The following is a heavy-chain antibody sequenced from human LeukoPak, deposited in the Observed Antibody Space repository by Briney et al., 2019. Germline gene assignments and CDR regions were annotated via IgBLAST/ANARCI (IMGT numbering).Heavy chain of an antibody. V-gene: IGHV3-7*01. CDR2: IKQNGGEK. CDR1: GFIFTCCW. Sequence: GGSLRLSCAASGFIFTCCWVSWARHTPGKGLEWVASIKQNGGEKFYADSVKGRFTISRDNAKNSLYLQLNSLRAEDTAVYYCSRVPGVTRYFDSWGQGIVVTVSS. D-gene: IGHD4-23*01. J-gene: IGHJ4*02. CDR3: SRVPGVTRYFDS.